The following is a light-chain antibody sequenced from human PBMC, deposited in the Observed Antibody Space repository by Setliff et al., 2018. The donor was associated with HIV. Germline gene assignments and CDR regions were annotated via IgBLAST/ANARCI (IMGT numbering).Light chain of an antibody. J-gene: IGLJ1*01. Sequence: QSALTQPPSVSGSPGQSVTISCTGTSSDVGSYNRVSWYQQPPGTAPKLMIYEVNNRPSGVPDRFSWSKSGNTASLTISGLQAEDEADYYCSSYTSISTYVFGTVTKVTVL. CDR3: SSYTSISTYV. CDR2: EVN. CDR1: SSDVGSYNR. V-gene: IGLV2-18*02.